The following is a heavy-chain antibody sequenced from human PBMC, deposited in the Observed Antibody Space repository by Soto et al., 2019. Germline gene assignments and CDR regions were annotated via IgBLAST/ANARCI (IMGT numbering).Heavy chain of an antibody. V-gene: IGHV4-31*03. J-gene: IGHJ4*02. CDR1: GGSISSGGYY. CDR2: IYYSGST. Sequence: SETLSLTCTVSGGSISSGGYYWSWIRQHPGKGLEWIGYIYYSGSTYYNPSLKSRVTISVDTSKNQFSLKLSSVTAADTAVYYCAAAYRAGDRVFFEYWGQGTLVTVSS. D-gene: IGHD6-19*01. CDR3: AAAYRAGDRVFFEY.